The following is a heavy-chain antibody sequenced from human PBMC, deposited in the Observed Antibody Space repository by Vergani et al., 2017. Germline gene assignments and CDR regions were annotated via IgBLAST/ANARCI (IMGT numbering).Heavy chain of an antibody. CDR2: IYWNDDK. V-gene: IGHV2-5*01. D-gene: IGHD3-22*01. J-gene: IGHJ4*02. CDR3: ARISRRAASDPYDSSGYYYFDY. CDR1: GFSLSTSGVG. Sequence: QITLKESGPTLVKPTQTLTLTCTFSGFSLSTSGVGVGWIRQPPGKALEWLALIYWNDDKYYSTSLKTRLTISKDTSKNQVVLTMTNMDPVDTATYYCARISRRAASDPYDSSGYYYFDYWGQGTLVTVSS.